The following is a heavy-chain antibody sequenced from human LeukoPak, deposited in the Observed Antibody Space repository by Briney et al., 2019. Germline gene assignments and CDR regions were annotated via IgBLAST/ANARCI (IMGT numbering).Heavy chain of an antibody. Sequence: GAXVKVSCKASGYTFTGYYMHWVRQAPGQGLEWMGRINPNSGGTNYAQKFQGRVTMTRDTSISTAYMELSRLRSDDTAVYYCARGPRLDSSGWYYGAFDIWGQGTMVTVSS. CDR3: ARGPRLDSSGWYYGAFDI. CDR2: INPNSGGT. CDR1: GYTFTGYY. V-gene: IGHV1-2*06. D-gene: IGHD6-19*01. J-gene: IGHJ3*02.